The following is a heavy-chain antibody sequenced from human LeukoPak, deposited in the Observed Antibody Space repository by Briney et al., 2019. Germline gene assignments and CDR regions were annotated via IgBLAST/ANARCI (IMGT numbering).Heavy chain of an antibody. CDR3: ARPANLYYASDAFDI. D-gene: IGHD3-16*01. J-gene: IGHJ3*02. CDR1: GYSFTNYA. Sequence: ASVKVSCKASGYSFTNYAINWVRQAPGQGLEWMGWISGYTGNTNYAQKFQGRVTMTANTSTNTASMELRSLRSDDTAVYYCARPANLYYASDAFDIWGQGTMVTVSS. CDR2: ISGYTGNT. V-gene: IGHV1-18*01.